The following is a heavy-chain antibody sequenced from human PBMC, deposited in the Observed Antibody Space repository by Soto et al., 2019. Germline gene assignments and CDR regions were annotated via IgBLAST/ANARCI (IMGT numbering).Heavy chain of an antibody. J-gene: IGHJ4*02. V-gene: IGHV4-30-4*01. CDR1: GASVSSGDYY. CDR3: VVTGTTDDY. Sequence: QVQLQESGPGLVKPSQTLSLTCTVSGASVSSGDYYWSCIRQPPGKGLEWIGYIYSSGGSYCNPSLKGRLTISIDTSKNQFSLKLNSVTVADTAIYYCVVTGTTDDYWGRGTLVTVSS. D-gene: IGHD2-2*01. CDR2: IYSSGGS.